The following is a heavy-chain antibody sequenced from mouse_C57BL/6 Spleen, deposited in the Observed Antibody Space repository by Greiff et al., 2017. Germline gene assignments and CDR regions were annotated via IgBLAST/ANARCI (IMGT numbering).Heavy chain of an antibody. CDR2: IWTGRGK. D-gene: IGHD2-5*01. V-gene: IGHV2-9-1*01. CDR3: ARAYSNYNAMDY. Sequence: VQLQESGPGLVAPSQSLSITCTVSGFSLTSYAISWVRQPPGKGLEWLGVIWTGRGKNYNSALKSRLSISKDNSKSQVFLKRNSLQTDDTARYYCARAYSNYNAMDYWGQGTSVTVSS. CDR1: GFSLTSYA. J-gene: IGHJ4*01.